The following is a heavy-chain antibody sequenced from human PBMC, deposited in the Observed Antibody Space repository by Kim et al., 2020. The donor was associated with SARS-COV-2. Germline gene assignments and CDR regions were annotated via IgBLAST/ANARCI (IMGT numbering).Heavy chain of an antibody. CDR3: AKEYGSGSYSYNPQYYFDY. D-gene: IGHD3-10*01. Sequence: GRFTISRDNAKNSLYLQMNSLGAEDTALYYCAKEYGSGSYSYNPQYYFDYWGQGTLVTVSS. V-gene: IGHV3-9*01. J-gene: IGHJ4*02.